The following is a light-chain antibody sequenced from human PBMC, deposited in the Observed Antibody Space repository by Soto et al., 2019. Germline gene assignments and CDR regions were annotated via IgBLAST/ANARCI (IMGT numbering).Light chain of an antibody. V-gene: IGLV2-14*03. J-gene: IGLJ2*01. CDR2: DVS. CDR3: TSFTDTGTVI. CDR1: SSDVGAYHS. Sequence: QSALTQPASVSGSPGQSFTISCTGTSSDVGAYHSVSWYQQHPGKAPKLIIFDVSNRPSGVSDRFSGSKSGNTSSLTISGLQAEDDADYYCTSFTDTGTVIFGRGTKLIVL.